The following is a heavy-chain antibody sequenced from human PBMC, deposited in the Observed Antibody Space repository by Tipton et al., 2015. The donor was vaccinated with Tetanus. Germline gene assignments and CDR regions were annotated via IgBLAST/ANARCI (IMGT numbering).Heavy chain of an antibody. V-gene: IGHV1-69*01. Sequence: QLVQSGAEVKKPGSSVKVSCKFSGGTFSTFPINWVRQAPGQGLEWMGQIVPVFGTPNYAHNFQGRVTITADESTSTAYLEVNSLRSEDTAVHYCARGEAAGMQGFGYWGQGTQVTVSS. D-gene: IGHD6-13*01. J-gene: IGHJ4*02. CDR2: IVPVFGTP. CDR3: ARGEAAGMQGFGY. CDR1: GGTFSTFP.